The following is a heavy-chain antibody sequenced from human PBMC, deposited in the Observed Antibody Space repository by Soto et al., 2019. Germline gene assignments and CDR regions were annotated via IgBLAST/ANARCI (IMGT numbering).Heavy chain of an antibody. CDR2: IYYSGST. CDR3: AGGIVPAATLVYFDH. Sequence: QVQLQESGPGLVKPSETLSLTCTVSGGSSSGYYWSWIRQPPGKRLAWIGDIYYSGSTNYNPSLTSRVTISIDTSKNPFPLKFTPVTAADAALYFCAGGIVPAATLVYFDHWGQGALVTVSS. J-gene: IGHJ4*02. V-gene: IGHV4-59*08. D-gene: IGHD2-2*01. CDR1: GGSSSGYY.